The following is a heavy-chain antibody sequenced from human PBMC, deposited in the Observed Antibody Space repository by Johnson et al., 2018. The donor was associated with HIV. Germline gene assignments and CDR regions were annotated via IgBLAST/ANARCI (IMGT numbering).Heavy chain of an antibody. CDR2: TGSGAIT. Sequence: VQLVESGGGLVQPGGSLRLSCAASGFTFSSYDMHWVRQATGKGLEWVSAITGSGAITYYADSMKGRFTISRDNAKNSLYLQMNSLRAEDTAVYYCARDPFWLKAFDIWGQGTMVTVSS. V-gene: IGHV3-13*01. CDR3: ARDPFWLKAFDI. D-gene: IGHD3-22*01. J-gene: IGHJ3*02. CDR1: GFTFSSYD.